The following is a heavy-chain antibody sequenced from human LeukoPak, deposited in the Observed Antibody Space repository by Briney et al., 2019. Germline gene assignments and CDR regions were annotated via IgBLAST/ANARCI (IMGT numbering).Heavy chain of an antibody. CDR3: AKDGDTMSGTYYYDMDV. CDR2: IKQSRSEI. D-gene: IGHD1-26*01. CDR1: GFTFGDYA. Sequence: GGSLRLSCTTSGFTFGDYAMNWFRQAPGKGLEWVAYIKQSRSEIYYVDSVKGRFTISRDNSKNSLYLQMNSQRGEDTAVYYCAKDGDTMSGTYYYDMDVWGKGTTVTIS. J-gene: IGHJ6*03. V-gene: IGHV3-7*01.